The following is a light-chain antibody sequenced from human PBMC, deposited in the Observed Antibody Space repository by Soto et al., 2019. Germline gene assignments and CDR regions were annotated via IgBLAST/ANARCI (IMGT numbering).Light chain of an antibody. CDR1: QGINSW. J-gene: IGKJ3*01. V-gene: IGKV1-12*01. Sequence: DIQMTQSPSSVSASVGDRVTITCRASQGINSWLAWYQQKPGKAPNLLIYAASSLQSGVPSRFSGSGSGTDFTLTISSLQPEDFATYYCQRANSFPFTFGPGTTVDIK. CDR3: QRANSFPFT. CDR2: AAS.